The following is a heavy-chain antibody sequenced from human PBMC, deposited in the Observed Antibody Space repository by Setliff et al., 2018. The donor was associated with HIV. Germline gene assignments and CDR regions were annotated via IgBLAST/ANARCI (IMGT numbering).Heavy chain of an antibody. V-gene: IGHV4-61*02. CDR1: GGSISSGSYY. CDR2: IYTNGRS. Sequence: SETLSLTCTVSGGSISSGSYYWSWIRQPAGKGLEWIGRIYTNGRSNFNPSLKSRVSISLDTSKNQISLNLSSVTAADTAVYYCARSPSGYGSGSYYHYYYYGMDVWGQGTTVTVSS. J-gene: IGHJ6*02. CDR3: ARSPSGYGSGSYYHYYYYGMDV. D-gene: IGHD3-10*01.